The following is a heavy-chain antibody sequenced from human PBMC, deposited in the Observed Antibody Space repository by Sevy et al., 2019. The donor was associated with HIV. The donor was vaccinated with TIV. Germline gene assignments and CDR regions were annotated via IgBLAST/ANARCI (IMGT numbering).Heavy chain of an antibody. J-gene: IGHJ3*02. CDR2: VGTAGDA. CDR1: GFTFSSYD. V-gene: IGHV3-13*01. D-gene: IGHD6-19*01. CDR3: VRGLRRPGSASYMDGTFDI. Sequence: GGSLRHSCAASGFTFSSYDMHWVRLPTGNTLEWVAVVGTAGDAYYPASVKGRFTISRENAKDSLYLQMNSLRDGDTAVYFCVRGLRRPGSASYMDGTFDIWGQGTMVTVSS.